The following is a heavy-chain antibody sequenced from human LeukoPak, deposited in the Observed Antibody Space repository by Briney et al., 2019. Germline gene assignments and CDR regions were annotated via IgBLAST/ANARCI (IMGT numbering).Heavy chain of an antibody. Sequence: GGSLRLSCAASGFTFSSYSMNWVRQAPGKGLEWVANIKQDGSEEYYVDSVKGRFTISRGNAKNSLYLQMNSLRAEDTAVYYCARRGRYCSGDRCFNSLYYFDYWGQGTLVTVSS. CDR2: IKQDGSEE. J-gene: IGHJ4*02. CDR3: ARRGRYCSGDRCFNSLYYFDY. CDR1: GFTFSSYS. V-gene: IGHV3-7*01. D-gene: IGHD2-15*01.